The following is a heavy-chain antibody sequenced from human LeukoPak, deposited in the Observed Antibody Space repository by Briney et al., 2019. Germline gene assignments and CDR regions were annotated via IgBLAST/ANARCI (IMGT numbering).Heavy chain of an antibody. V-gene: IGHV1-8*01. CDR2: MNPNSGNT. Sequence: ASVKVSCKTSGYTFTSYDINWVRQATGQGLEWMGWMNPNSGNTGYAPKFQGRVTMTGNTSISTAYLELSRLRSEDTAVYYCARRAGAYSHPYDYWGQGTLVTVSS. CDR3: ARRAGAYSHPYDY. CDR1: GYTFTSYD. D-gene: IGHD4/OR15-4a*01. J-gene: IGHJ4*02.